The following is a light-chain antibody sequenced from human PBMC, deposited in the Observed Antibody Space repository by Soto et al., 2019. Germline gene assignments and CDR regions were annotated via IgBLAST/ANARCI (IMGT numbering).Light chain of an antibody. CDR2: DAS. Sequence: EIQMIQSPSTLSASVEDRVTITCRASKSISNWLAWYQQKPGKAPKLLIYDASHLESGVPSRFSGSGSGTEFALTIRSLQPDDFATYYCQQYNLFSYTFGQGTKLEIK. J-gene: IGKJ2*01. CDR3: QQYNLFSYT. V-gene: IGKV1-5*01. CDR1: KSISNW.